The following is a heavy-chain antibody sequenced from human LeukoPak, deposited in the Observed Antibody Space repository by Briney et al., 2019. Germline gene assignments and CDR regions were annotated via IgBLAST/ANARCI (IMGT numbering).Heavy chain of an antibody. D-gene: IGHD6-19*01. CDR1: GFTFSNFV. Sequence: PGGSLRLSCAASGFTFSNFVMGWVRQAPGKGLEWVSGISWNSGSIGYADSVKGRFTISRDNAKNSLYLQMNSLRAEDMALYYCAKSKYSSGLLFMDVWGKGTTVTISS. J-gene: IGHJ6*04. CDR2: ISWNSGSI. V-gene: IGHV3-9*03. CDR3: AKSKYSSGLLFMDV.